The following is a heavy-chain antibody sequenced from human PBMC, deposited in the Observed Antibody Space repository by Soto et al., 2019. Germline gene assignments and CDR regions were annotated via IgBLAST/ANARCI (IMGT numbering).Heavy chain of an antibody. Sequence: EVQLVESGGGLVQPGGSLRLSCAASGFTFSLYSMSWVRQAPGKGLEWVSYISRSSTGIHYAYSVKGRLTISRDDATKSMHLQMNSLRDGDTAVYYCAMAVTWGLDVWGQGTTVSSSS. J-gene: IGHJ6*02. D-gene: IGHD6-19*01. CDR3: AMAVTWGLDV. CDR2: ISRSSTGI. CDR1: GFTFSLYS. V-gene: IGHV3-48*02.